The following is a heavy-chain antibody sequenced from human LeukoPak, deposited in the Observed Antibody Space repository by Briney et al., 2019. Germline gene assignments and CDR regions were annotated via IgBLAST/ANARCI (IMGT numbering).Heavy chain of an antibody. CDR2: ISGSGGST. Sequence: GGSLRLSCAASGFTFSSYAMSWVRQAPGKGLEWVSAISGSGGSTYYADSVKGRFTTSRDNSKNTLYLQMNSLRAEDTAVYYCAKDHYYYGSGSYYNVWGQGTLVTVSS. D-gene: IGHD3-10*01. CDR1: GFTFSSYA. V-gene: IGHV3-23*01. J-gene: IGHJ4*02. CDR3: AKDHYYYGSGSYYNV.